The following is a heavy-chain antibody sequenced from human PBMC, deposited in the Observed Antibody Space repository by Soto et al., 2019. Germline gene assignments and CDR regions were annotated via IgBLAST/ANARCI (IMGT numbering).Heavy chain of an antibody. V-gene: IGHV2-5*02. Sequence: GSGPTLVNPTQTLTLTCTFSGFSLSSTRMAVGWIRQPPGKALEWLALIYWDDDKRYSPFLKSRLTITKDTSKNQVVLTMTNMDPVDTATYYCAHSPYSSSSYYFDYWGQGTLVTVSS. J-gene: IGHJ4*02. D-gene: IGHD6-6*01. CDR1: GFSLSSTRMA. CDR3: AHSPYSSSSYYFDY. CDR2: IYWDDDK.